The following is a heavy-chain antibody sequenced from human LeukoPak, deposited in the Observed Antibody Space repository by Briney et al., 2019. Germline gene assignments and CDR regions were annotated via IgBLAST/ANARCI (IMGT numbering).Heavy chain of an antibody. CDR3: ARYCTSTTCILRGFDY. CDR2: IYHTGSA. J-gene: IGHJ4*02. D-gene: IGHD2-2*01. Sequence: SETLSLTCYASGYSFTSGHYWGWIRQPPGKGLEWIANIYHTGSAHYNPSLKSRVTISVDTSKNQFSLKLSSVTAADTAVYYCARYCTSTTCILRGFDYWGQGTLVTVSS. CDR1: GYSFTSGHY. V-gene: IGHV4-38-2*01.